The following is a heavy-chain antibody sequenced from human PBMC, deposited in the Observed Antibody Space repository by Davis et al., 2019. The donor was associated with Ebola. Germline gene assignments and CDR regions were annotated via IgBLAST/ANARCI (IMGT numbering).Heavy chain of an antibody. V-gene: IGHV4-59*02. D-gene: IGHD2-2*01. CDR3: ARGGLVPAALYL. J-gene: IGHJ3*01. CDR2: FYYLGTT. CDR1: GDSVNSHY. Sequence: PSETLSLTCTVAGDSVNSHYWTWIRQPPGKGLEWIAYFYYLGTTKYNPSLKSRVTISLDTSKNQVSLTLTSVTAADTAVYYCARGGLVPAALYLWGQGTMVTVSS.